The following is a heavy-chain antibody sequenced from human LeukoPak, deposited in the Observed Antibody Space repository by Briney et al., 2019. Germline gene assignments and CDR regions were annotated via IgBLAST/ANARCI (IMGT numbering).Heavy chain of an antibody. Sequence: PGRSLRLSCAASGFTFSSYAMHWVRQAPGKGLEWVAVISYDGSNKYYADSVKGRFTISRDNSKNTLYLQMNSLRAEDTAVYYCARDSRQWLGVASLGMDVWGPGTTVTVSS. CDR1: GFTFSSYA. CDR2: ISYDGSNK. J-gene: IGHJ6*02. V-gene: IGHV3-30-3*01. CDR3: ARDSRQWLGVASLGMDV. D-gene: IGHD6-19*01.